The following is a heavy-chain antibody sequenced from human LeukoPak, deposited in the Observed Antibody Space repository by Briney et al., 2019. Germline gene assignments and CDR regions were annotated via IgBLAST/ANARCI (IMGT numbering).Heavy chain of an antibody. CDR2: ISGSCCST. CDR1: GFTFSSYA. Sequence: AGSLTLSCAASGFTFSSYAKNWGWQGPRQGLELDSAISGSCCSTYYADSVKGRFTISRDNSKNTLYLQMHSLRAEDTAVYYCAKVPRRVVAATVYFDYWGQGTLVTVSS. CDR3: AKVPRRVVAATVYFDY. V-gene: IGHV3-23*01. J-gene: IGHJ4*02. D-gene: IGHD2-15*01.